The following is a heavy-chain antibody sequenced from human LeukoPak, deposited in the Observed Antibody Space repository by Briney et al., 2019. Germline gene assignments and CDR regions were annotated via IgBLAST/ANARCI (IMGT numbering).Heavy chain of an antibody. CDR2: INPNSGGT. J-gene: IGHJ4*02. Sequence: ASVKVSCKASGYTFTGYYMHWVRQAPGQGLEWMGWINPNSGGTNYAQKFQGRVTMTRDTSISTAYMELSRLRSDDTAVYCCARTSCSSTSCYTGTGGFDYWGQGTLVTVSS. D-gene: IGHD2-2*02. V-gene: IGHV1-2*02. CDR1: GYTFTGYY. CDR3: ARTSCSSTSCYTGTGGFDY.